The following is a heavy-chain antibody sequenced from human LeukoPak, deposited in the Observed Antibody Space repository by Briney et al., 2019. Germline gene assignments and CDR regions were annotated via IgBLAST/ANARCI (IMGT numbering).Heavy chain of an antibody. CDR2: IYHSGST. Sequence: SETLSLTCTVSGGSISTYYWSWIRQPPGKGLEWIGYIYHSGSTKYNPSLKSRVTISVDTSQNQFSLKLSSVTAADTAVYYCARVRFDYYYYMDVWGKGTTVTISS. CDR1: GGSISTYY. D-gene: IGHD3-3*01. J-gene: IGHJ6*03. V-gene: IGHV4-59*01. CDR3: ARVRFDYYYYMDV.